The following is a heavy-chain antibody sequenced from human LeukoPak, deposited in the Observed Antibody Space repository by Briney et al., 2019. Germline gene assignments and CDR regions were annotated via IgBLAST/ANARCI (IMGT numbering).Heavy chain of an antibody. D-gene: IGHD6-13*01. CDR2: IKSKTDGGTT. CDR3: TTGHSSSWYRGAFDI. V-gene: IGHV3-15*01. Sequence: GGSVRLSCAASGFTFSNAWMSWVRQAPGKGLEWVGRIKSKTDGGTTDYAAPVKGRFTISRDDSKNTLYLQMNSLKTEDTAVYYCTTGHSSSWYRGAFDIWGQGTMVTVSS. CDR1: GFTFSNAW. J-gene: IGHJ3*02.